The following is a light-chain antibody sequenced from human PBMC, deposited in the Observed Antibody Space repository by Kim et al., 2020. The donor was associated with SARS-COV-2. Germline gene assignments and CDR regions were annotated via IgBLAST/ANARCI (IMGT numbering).Light chain of an antibody. CDR1: QSVGND. J-gene: IGKJ1*01. CDR3: QHYTSWPLA. Sequence: EMVMTQSPVTLSVSPGDRATLSCRASQSVGNDLAWYQQKLGQAPRLLIYSASTRATDIPARFSGSGSGTEFTLTISSLQSEDFAVYYCQHYTSWPLAFGQGTKVDIK. CDR2: SAS. V-gene: IGKV3-15*01.